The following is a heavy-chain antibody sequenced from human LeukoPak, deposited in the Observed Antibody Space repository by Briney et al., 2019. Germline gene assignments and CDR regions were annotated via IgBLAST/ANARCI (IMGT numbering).Heavy chain of an antibody. D-gene: IGHD4-23*01. CDR2: MNPNSGNT. J-gene: IGHJ3*02. Sequence: ASVKVSCKASGGTFSSYAISWVRQAPGQGLEWMGWMNPNSGNTGYAQKFQGRVTITRNTSIGTAYMELSSLRSEDTAVYYCARPNLRVNASDIWGQGTMVTVSS. V-gene: IGHV1-8*03. CDR1: GGTFSSYA. CDR3: ARPNLRVNASDI.